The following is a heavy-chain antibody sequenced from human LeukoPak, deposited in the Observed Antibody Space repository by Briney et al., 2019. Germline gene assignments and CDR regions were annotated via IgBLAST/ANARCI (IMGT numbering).Heavy chain of an antibody. Sequence: PSETLSLTCAVYIDSFSNYHWNWIRQPPGKGLEWIGEIYHSGNTNYNPSLKSRVTISVDKSKNQFSLKLSSVTAADTAVYYCARQYYDYVWGSYLDYWGQGTLVTVSS. CDR3: ARQYYDYVWGSYLDY. CDR1: IDSFSNYH. CDR2: IYHSGNT. D-gene: IGHD3-16*01. V-gene: IGHV4-34*01. J-gene: IGHJ4*02.